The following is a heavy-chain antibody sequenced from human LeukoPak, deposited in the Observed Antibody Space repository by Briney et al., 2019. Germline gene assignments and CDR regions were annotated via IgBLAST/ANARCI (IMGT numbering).Heavy chain of an antibody. CDR2: IRYDRSNK. CDR1: GFTFSSYG. CDR3: VGLTTVVTLYFDY. J-gene: IGHJ4*02. Sequence: GGSLRLSCAASGFTFSSYGMHWVRQAPGKGLEWVAFIRYDRSNKYYADSVKGRFTISRDNSKNTLYLRMNSLRAEDTAVYYCVGLTTVVTLYFDYWGQGTLVTVSS. D-gene: IGHD4-23*01. V-gene: IGHV3-30*02.